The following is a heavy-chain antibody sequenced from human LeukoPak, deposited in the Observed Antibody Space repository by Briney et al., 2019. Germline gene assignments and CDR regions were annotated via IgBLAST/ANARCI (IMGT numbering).Heavy chain of an antibody. CDR3: ARGQLADVY. D-gene: IGHD2-15*01. CDR1: GGSISSSSYY. CDR2: IYYSGST. J-gene: IGHJ4*02. V-gene: IGHV4-39*01. Sequence: SETLSLTCTVSGGSISSSSYYWGWIRQPPGKGLEWIGNIYYSGSTYYNPSLKSRVTISVDTSKNQFSLKLSSVTAADTAMYYCARGQLADVYWGQGTLVTVSS.